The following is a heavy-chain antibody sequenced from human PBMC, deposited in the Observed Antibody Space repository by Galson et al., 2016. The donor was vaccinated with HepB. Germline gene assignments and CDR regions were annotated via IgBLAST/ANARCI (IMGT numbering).Heavy chain of an antibody. J-gene: IGHJ6*03. CDR1: GFTFGEYS. V-gene: IGHV3-49*03. CDR2: IRSEAYGGTT. Sequence: SLRLSCAASGFTFGEYSMSWFRQAPGKGLEWVGFIRSEAYGGTTEYAASVKGRFTISTDESKSIAYLQMKSPKTEDTAVYYCAKAAAPDYYYYYMDVWGKGTTVTVSS. CDR3: AKAAAPDYYYYYMDV. D-gene: IGHD6-13*01.